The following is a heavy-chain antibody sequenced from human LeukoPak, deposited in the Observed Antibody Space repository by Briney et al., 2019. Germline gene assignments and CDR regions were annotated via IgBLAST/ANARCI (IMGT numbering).Heavy chain of an antibody. CDR2: IIPILGIA. D-gene: IGHD3-22*01. V-gene: IGHV1-69*04. CDR3: ASERTYYYDGNHAFDN. J-gene: IGHJ3*02. Sequence: SVKVSCKASGGTFSSYAISWVRQAPGQGLEWMGRIIPILGIANYAQKFQGRVTITADKSTSTAYMELSSLRSEDTAVYYCASERTYYYDGNHAFDNWGQGTMVTVSS. CDR1: GGTFSSYA.